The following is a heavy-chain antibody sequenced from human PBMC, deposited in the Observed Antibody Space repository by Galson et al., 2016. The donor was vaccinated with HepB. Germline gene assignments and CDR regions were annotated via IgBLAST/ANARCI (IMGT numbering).Heavy chain of an antibody. CDR2: ISSGSTYL. J-gene: IGHJ5*02. D-gene: IGHD6-6*01. V-gene: IGHV3-21*01. CDR3: ARDPHSSSSGLSES. CDR1: GFTFSTHA. Sequence: SLRLSCAASGFTFSTHAMSWVRQAPGKGLEWVSSISSGSTYLYYADSVKGRFTISGDNAENSLYLQMNSLRAEDTAVYYCARDPHSSSSGLSESWGQGTLVTVSS.